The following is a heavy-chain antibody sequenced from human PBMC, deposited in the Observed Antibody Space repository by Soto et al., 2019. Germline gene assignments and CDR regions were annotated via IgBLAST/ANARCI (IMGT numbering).Heavy chain of an antibody. CDR2: MNPSGGRA. J-gene: IGHJ4*02. D-gene: IGHD2-8*01. CDR1: GYIFTNYN. Sequence: QVQLVQSGAAVKAPGASVKLSCKTSGYIFTNYNIHWVRQAPGQGLEWMGIMNPSGGRAHYSEKFQGRLTMTRDTSASTVYMELSSLTSEYTAIYYCARDSGVFFDDTALDHWGQGTLVPVSS. V-gene: IGHV1-46*03. CDR3: ARDSGVFFDDTALDH.